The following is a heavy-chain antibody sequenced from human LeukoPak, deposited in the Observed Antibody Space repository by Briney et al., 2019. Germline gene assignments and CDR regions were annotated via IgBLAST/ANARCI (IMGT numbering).Heavy chain of an antibody. V-gene: IGHV3-30*03. D-gene: IGHD5-18*01. J-gene: IGHJ6*02. CDR3: ARDAVVTANAV. CDR1: GFTFSSYG. CDR2: ISYDGSNK. Sequence: GGSLRLSCAASGFTFSSYGMHWVRQAPGKGLEWVAVISYDGSNKYYADSVKGRFTISRDNSKNTLYLQMNSLRAEDTAVYYCARDAVVTANAVWGQGTTVTVSS.